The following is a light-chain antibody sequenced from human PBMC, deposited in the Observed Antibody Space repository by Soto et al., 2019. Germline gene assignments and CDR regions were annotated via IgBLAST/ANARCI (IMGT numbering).Light chain of an antibody. Sequence: ENVVPQSPHALAVFLGERAIINCKSSQSVLYSPNNKNYVAWYQQKPRQAPRLLXYDXSNRATGIPARFSGSGSATDVTLTSSRLEPDDSAVYYCQQYGSATRTFGGGTKVDIK. J-gene: IGKJ4*02. V-gene: IGKV4-1*01. CDR3: QQYGSATRT. CDR2: DXS. CDR1: QSVLYSPNNKNY.